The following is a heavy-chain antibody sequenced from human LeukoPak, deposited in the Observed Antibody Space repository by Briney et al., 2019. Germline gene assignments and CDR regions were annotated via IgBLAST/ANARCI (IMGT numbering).Heavy chain of an antibody. J-gene: IGHJ4*02. V-gene: IGHV1-46*01. Sequence: ASVKVSCKASGYTFTSYYMHWVRQAPGQGLEWMGIINPSGGSTSYAQKFQGRVTMTRDTSTSTVYMELSSLRSEDTAVYCCARDFGDSSGYYVGGFDYWGQGTLVTVSS. CDR3: ARDFGDSSGYYVGGFDY. CDR1: GYTFTSYY. CDR2: INPSGGST. D-gene: IGHD3-22*01.